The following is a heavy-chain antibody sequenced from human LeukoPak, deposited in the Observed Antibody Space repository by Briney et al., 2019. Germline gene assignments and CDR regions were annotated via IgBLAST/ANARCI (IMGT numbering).Heavy chain of an antibody. J-gene: IGHJ4*02. CDR2: INWNGGST. D-gene: IGHD5-18*01. Sequence: GGSLRLSCAASGFTFSSYTMNWVRQAPGKGLEWVSGINWNGGSTGYADSVKGRFTISRDNAKNSLYLQMNSLRAEDTALYYCARGGNRGYSYGVNWGQGTLVAVSS. V-gene: IGHV3-20*04. CDR3: ARGGNRGYSYGVN. CDR1: GFTFSSYT.